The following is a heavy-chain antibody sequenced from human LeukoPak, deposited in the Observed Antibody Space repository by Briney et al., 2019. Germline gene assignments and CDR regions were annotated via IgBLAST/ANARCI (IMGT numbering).Heavy chain of an antibody. CDR3: ATIYTYGLNYFDY. D-gene: IGHD5-18*01. CDR1: GFTFSSYE. J-gene: IGHJ4*02. V-gene: IGHV3-48*03. Sequence: PGESLRLSCAASGFTFSSYEMNWVRQAPGKGLEWVSYISSNGNTIYYADSVKGRFTISTDNAKNSLYLQMNSLRAEDTALYYCATIYTYGLNYFDYWGQGTLVTVSS. CDR2: ISSNGNTI.